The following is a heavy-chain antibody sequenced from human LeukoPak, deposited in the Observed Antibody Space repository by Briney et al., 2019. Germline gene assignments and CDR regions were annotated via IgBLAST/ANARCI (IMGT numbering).Heavy chain of an antibody. CDR2: IYSGGST. V-gene: IGHV4-61*09. J-gene: IGHJ6*03. CDR1: GGSISSGNYY. D-gene: IGHD2-2*01. Sequence: SETLSLTCTVSGGSISSGNYYWTWIRQPAGKGLEWIGHIYSGGSTNFHPSLKSRVTISVDTSKTQLFLKLTSVTAADTAVYYCGRGKYCGDTRCHGYYYMDVRGKGTTVTVSS. CDR3: GRGKYCGDTRCHGYYYMDV.